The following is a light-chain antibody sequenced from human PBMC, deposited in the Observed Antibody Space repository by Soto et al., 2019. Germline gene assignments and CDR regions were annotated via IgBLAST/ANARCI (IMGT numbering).Light chain of an antibody. CDR3: QKHNNWPPSIT. CDR2: GAS. V-gene: IGKV3-15*01. Sequence: EIVMTQSPATLSVSPGERATLSCRASQSVSSNLAWYQQKPGQAPRLLIYGASTRATGIPARFSGSGSGTEFTLTISSLQSEDFAVYYCQKHNNWPPSITFGQGTRLEIK. CDR1: QSVSSN. J-gene: IGKJ5*01.